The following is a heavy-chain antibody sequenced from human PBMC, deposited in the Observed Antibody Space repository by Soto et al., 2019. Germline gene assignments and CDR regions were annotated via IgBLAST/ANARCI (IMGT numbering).Heavy chain of an antibody. Sequence: SETLSLTCTFSGGSISSNYWSWIRQPPGKGLEYIGYIDYSGSTHYKASLKSRVTISLDTSKNQFSLKLSSVTAADTAVYYCARHRTGLDSWGQGTLVIVSS. CDR2: IDYSGST. J-gene: IGHJ4*02. CDR3: ARHRTGLDS. V-gene: IGHV4-59*08. CDR1: GGSISSNY. D-gene: IGHD3-9*01.